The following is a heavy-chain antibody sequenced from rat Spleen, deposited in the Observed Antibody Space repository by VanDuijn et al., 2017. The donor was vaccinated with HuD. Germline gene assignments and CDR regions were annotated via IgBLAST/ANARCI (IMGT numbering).Heavy chain of an antibody. CDR1: GFTFSDYY. V-gene: IGHV5S10*01. CDR3: ATPTPGIPFAY. D-gene: IGHD1-4*01. CDR2: IIYDGTRT. J-gene: IGHJ3*01. Sequence: EVQLVESGGGLVQPGRSLKLSCAASGFTFSDYYMAWVRQAPTKGLEWVATIIYDGTRTFYRDSVKGRFSISRDNAKSTLSLQMDSLRTEDTATYYCATPTPGIPFAYWGQGTLVTVSS.